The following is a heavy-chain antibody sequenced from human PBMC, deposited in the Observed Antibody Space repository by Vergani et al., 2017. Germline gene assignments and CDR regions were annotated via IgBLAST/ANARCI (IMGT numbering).Heavy chain of an antibody. CDR1: FDSIRNLY. D-gene: IGHD3-10*01. CDR3: ARSRIYYGAGSPDY. V-gene: IGHV4-59*11. J-gene: IGHJ4*02. CDR2: IHYSENT. Sequence: QVQLQESGPGLVKSSETLSLTCSVSFDSIRNLYCNWIRQPPGKGLEWLGSIHYSENTNYNPSLKTRVTISVDTSKNQFSLTLTSVTAADTAVYYCARSRIYYGAGSPDYWGQGTLVTVSS.